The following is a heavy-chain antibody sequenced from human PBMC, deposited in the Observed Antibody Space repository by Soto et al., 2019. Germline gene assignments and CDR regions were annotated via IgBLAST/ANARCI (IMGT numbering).Heavy chain of an antibody. CDR1: GYTFTSYA. J-gene: IGHJ6*02. Sequence: ASVKVSCKASGYTFTSYAMHWVRQAPGQRLEWMGWINAGNGNTKYSQKFQGRVTITRDTSASTAYMELSSLRSEDTAVYYCAGGGGSCYPHCGMDVWGQGTTVTVSS. CDR2: INAGNGNT. CDR3: AGGGGSCYPHCGMDV. D-gene: IGHD2-15*01. V-gene: IGHV1-3*01.